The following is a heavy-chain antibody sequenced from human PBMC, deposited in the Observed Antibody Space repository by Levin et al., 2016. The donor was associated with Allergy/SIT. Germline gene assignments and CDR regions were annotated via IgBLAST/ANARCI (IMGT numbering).Heavy chain of an antibody. J-gene: IGHJ4*02. V-gene: IGHV1-18*01. CDR1: GYTFTSYG. CDR2: ISAYNGNT. Sequence: ASVKVSCKASGYTFTSYGISWVRQAPGQGLEWMGWISAYNGNTNYAQKFQGRVTITADKSTSTAYMELSSLRSEDTAVYYCASKQQLVGWGQGTLVTVSS. CDR3: ASKQQLVG. D-gene: IGHD6-13*01.